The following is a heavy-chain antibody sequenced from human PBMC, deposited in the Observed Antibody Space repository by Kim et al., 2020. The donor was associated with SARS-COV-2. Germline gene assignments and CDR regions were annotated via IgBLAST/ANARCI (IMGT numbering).Heavy chain of an antibody. CDR2: ISSSSTYI. CDR1: GFTFNNYN. J-gene: IGHJ4*02. V-gene: IGHV3-21*06. Sequence: GGSLRLSCAASGFTFNNYNMNWVRQAPGKGLEWVSSISSSSTYIFYTDSVKDRFTISRDNAKNSLYLQMNSLRAEDTAVYYCARRVETPSWLAFDSWGQGTLVTVSS. CDR3: ARRVETPSWLAFDS. D-gene: IGHD2-21*02.